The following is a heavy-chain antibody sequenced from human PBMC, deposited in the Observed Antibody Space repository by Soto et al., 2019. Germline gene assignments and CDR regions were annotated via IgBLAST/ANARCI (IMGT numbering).Heavy chain of an antibody. J-gene: IGHJ6*02. CDR2: IFPKFGTT. CDR1: GDTDTNYV. D-gene: IGHD3-16*02. Sequence: QVQLVQSGAEVKKPGSSVKVSCKASGDTDTNYVISWVRQAPGQGLEWMGGIFPKFGTTYSAQKLQDRLTITADERTSTVYMQLSSLRIDDTAVYYCEAEMTFRKLSVVWGQGTTVTVSS. V-gene: IGHV1-69*01. CDR3: EAEMTFRKLSVV.